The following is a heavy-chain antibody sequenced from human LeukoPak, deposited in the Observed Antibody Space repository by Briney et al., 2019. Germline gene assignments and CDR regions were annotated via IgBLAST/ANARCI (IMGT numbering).Heavy chain of an antibody. D-gene: IGHD4-17*01. CDR2: IYYSGST. CDR1: GGSISSYY. CDR3: AREPLSTVTTLDY. Sequence: SEALSLTCTVSGGSISSYYWSWIRQPPGKGLEWIGYIYYSGSTNYNPSLKSRVTISVDTSKNQFSLKLSFVTAADTAVYYCAREPLSTVTTLDYWGQGTLVTVSS. V-gene: IGHV4-59*01. J-gene: IGHJ4*02.